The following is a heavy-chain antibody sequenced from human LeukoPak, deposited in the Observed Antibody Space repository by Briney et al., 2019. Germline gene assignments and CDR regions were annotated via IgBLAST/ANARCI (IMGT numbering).Heavy chain of an antibody. D-gene: IGHD3-3*01. CDR2: IYYSGST. CDR1: GDSISSSSYF. V-gene: IGHV4-39*01. CDR3: ARSTYDFSSGYSISSAHYWYFDL. Sequence: KPSETLSLTCTVSGDSISSSSYFWGWIRQPPGKGLEWIGDIYYSGSTYYNPSLKSRVTISVDTSKNQFSLKLSSVTAADTAVYFCARSTYDFSSGYSISSAHYWYFDLWGRGTLVTVSS. J-gene: IGHJ2*01.